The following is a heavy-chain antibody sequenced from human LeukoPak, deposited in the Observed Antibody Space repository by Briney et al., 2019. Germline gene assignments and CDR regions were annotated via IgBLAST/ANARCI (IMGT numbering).Heavy chain of an antibody. J-gene: IGHJ4*02. CDR3: AKGWLGKFDY. Sequence: GGSLRLSCAASGVTVSSNYMTWVRQAPGKGQEWVAVISYDGSNKYYADSVKGRFTISRDNSKNTLYLQMNSLRAEDTAVYYCAKGWLGKFDYWGQGTLVTVSS. V-gene: IGHV3-30*18. CDR2: ISYDGSNK. D-gene: IGHD5-24*01. CDR1: GVTVSSNY.